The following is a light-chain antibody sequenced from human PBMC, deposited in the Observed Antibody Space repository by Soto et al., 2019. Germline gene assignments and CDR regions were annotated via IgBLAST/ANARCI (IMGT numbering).Light chain of an antibody. V-gene: IGLV2-11*01. CDR3: CSYAGSYTRV. J-gene: IGLJ1*01. CDR2: DVG. CDR1: SSDVGGYNY. Sequence: QSVLTQPRSVSGSPGQSVTISCTGTSSDVGGYNYVSWYQQHPGKAPKLMIYDVGKRPSGVPDRFSGSKSDNTASLTISGLQAEDEADYYCCSYAGSYTRVFGTG.